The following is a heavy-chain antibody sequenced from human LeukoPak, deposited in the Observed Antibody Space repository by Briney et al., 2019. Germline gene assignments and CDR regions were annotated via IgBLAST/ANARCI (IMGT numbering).Heavy chain of an antibody. CDR3: AREGRGSGYDLRRDFDY. D-gene: IGHD5-12*01. CDR2: INPNSGGT. V-gene: IGHV1-2*02. Sequence: ASVKVSCKASGYTFTGYYMHWVRQAPGQGLEWMGWINPNSGGTNYAQKFQGRVTMTRDMSISTAYMELSRLRSDDTAVYYCAREGRGSGYDLRRDFDYWGQGTLVTVSS. CDR1: GYTFTGYY. J-gene: IGHJ4*02.